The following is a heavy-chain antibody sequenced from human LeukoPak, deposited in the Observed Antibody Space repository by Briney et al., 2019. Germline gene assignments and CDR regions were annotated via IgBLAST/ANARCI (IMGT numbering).Heavy chain of an antibody. J-gene: IGHJ4*02. CDR3: ARDPSASIAEAGDY. CDR2: IIPILGIA. CDR1: GGTFSSYT. Sequence: AASLKVSCKASGGTFSSYTSSCVRHAPGQRLEWMGRIIPILGIANYAQTFQGRVTITADKSTSTAYMELSSLRSEDTAVYYCARDPSASIAEAGDYWGQGTLVTVSS. D-gene: IGHD6-19*01. V-gene: IGHV1-69*04.